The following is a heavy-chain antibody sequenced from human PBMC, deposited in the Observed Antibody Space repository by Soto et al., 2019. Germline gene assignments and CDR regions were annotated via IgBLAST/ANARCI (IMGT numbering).Heavy chain of an antibody. D-gene: IGHD2-2*01. CDR2: INAGNGNT. CDR3: ARYCSSTSCYANYYGMDV. CDR1: GYTFTSYA. J-gene: IGHJ6*02. V-gene: IGHV1-3*01. Sequence: QVQLVQSGAEVKKPGASVKVSCKASGYTFTSYAMHWVRQAPGQRREWMGGINAGNGNTKYSQKCQGRVTITSDTSASTAYMELSSLRSEDTAVYYCARYCSSTSCYANYYGMDVWGQGTTVTVSS.